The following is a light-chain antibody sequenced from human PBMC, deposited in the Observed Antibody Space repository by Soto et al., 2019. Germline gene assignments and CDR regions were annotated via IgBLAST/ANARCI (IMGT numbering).Light chain of an antibody. J-gene: IGLJ2*01. CDR1: SSNIGGNT. CDR3: AAWDDSVNGVV. Sequence: QSVLTQPPSASGTPGQRVTISCSGTSSNIGGNTVNWYRQVPGTAPKVLIYSNNLRPSGVPDRFSGSKSGTSASLAISGLQSEYEADYYCAAWDDSVNGVVFGGGTKLTVL. V-gene: IGLV1-44*01. CDR2: SNN.